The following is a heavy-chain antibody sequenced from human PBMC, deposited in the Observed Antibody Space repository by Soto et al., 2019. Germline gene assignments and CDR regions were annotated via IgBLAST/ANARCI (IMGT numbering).Heavy chain of an antibody. V-gene: IGHV1-69*13. D-gene: IGHD3-22*01. Sequence: GASVKVSCKASGGTFSSYAISRVRQAPGQGLEWMGGIIPIFGTANYAQKFQGRVTITADESTSTAYMELSSLRSEDTAVYYCASRNSYYYDSPYYFDYWGQGTLVTVSS. CDR2: IIPIFGTA. J-gene: IGHJ4*02. CDR3: ASRNSYYYDSPYYFDY. CDR1: GGTFSSYA.